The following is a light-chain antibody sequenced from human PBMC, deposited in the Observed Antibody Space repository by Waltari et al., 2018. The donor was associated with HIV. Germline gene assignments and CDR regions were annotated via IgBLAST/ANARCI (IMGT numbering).Light chain of an antibody. Sequence: QSALTQPASVSGSPGQSITIPCTGTSSYVGGYNYVSWYQQHPGKAPKLMIYAVSNRPSGVSNRFSGSKSGNTASLTISGLQAEDEADYYCSSYTSSRSYVFGTGTRVTV. CDR1: SSYVGGYNY. CDR2: AVS. V-gene: IGLV2-14*03. J-gene: IGLJ1*01. CDR3: SSYTSSRSYV.